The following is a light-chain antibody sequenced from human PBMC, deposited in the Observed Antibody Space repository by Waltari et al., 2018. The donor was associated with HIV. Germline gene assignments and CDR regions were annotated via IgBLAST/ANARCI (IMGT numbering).Light chain of an antibody. CDR1: RSNIGAGYD. J-gene: IGLJ1*01. V-gene: IGLV1-40*01. Sequence: QSVLTQPPAVSGAPGQRVTISSTGSRSNIGAGYDWNWYQHLPGTAPKLLIYGNPNRPSGVPDRFSGSKSGTSSSLAITGLLVEDEADYYCQSYDSSLSGYVFGTGTKVTVL. CDR3: QSYDSSLSGYV. CDR2: GNP.